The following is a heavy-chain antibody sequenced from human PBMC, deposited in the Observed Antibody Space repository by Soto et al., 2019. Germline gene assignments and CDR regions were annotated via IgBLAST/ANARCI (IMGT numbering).Heavy chain of an antibody. J-gene: IGHJ4*02. CDR1: GFTFSSYS. CDR3: ARDSHVFSANDY. Sequence: GGSLRLSCAASGFTFSSYSMNWVRQAPGKGLGWVSYISSSSTIYYADSVKGRFTISRENAKNSLYLQMNSLRAEDTAVYYCARDSHVFSANDYWGQGTLVTVSS. CDR2: ISSSSTI. D-gene: IGHD1-26*01. V-gene: IGHV3-48*01.